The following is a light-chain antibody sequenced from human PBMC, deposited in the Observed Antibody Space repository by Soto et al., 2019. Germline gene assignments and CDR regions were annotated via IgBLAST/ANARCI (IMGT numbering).Light chain of an antibody. CDR3: QYYGSSPWT. V-gene: IGKV3-20*01. CDR1: QSVSSSY. J-gene: IGKJ1*01. CDR2: GAS. Sequence: EIVLTQSPGTLSLSPGERATLSCRASQSVSSSYLAWYQQKPGQAPRLFIYGASSRASGIPDRFSGSGSGTDFTLTISRLEPEDFAVYYCQYYGSSPWTFGQGTKVEIK.